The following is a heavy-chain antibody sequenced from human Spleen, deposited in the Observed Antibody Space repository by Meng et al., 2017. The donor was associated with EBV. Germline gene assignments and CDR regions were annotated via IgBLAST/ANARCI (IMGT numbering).Heavy chain of an antibody. CDR1: GASISSSNW. CDR3: ARGDRASMTTVTSLVY. D-gene: IGHD4-17*01. CDR2: IYHSGPT. V-gene: IGHV4-4*02. Sequence: QGEIQGSGPGLVKPWGTLSLPCAVSGASISSSNWWTWVRQPPGKGLECIGEIYHSGPTNYNPSLKSRVTMSVDKSKNQFSLKMNSVTAADAAVYYCARGDRASMTTVTSLVYWGQGTLVTVSS. J-gene: IGHJ4*02.